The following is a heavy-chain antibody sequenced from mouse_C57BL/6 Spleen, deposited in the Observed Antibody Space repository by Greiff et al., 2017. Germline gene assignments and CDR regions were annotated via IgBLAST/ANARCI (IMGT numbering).Heavy chain of an antibody. D-gene: IGHD2-4*01. CDR3: ARWDYGYFDY. CDR1: GYTFTSYW. CDR2: IHPNSGST. Sequence: QVQLQQPGAELVKPGASVTLSCKASGYTFTSYWMHWVKQRPGQGLEWIGMIHPNSGSTNYNEKFKSKATLTVDKSSSTAYMQLSSLTSEDSAVYYCARWDYGYFDYWGQGTTLTVSS. J-gene: IGHJ2*01. V-gene: IGHV1-64*01.